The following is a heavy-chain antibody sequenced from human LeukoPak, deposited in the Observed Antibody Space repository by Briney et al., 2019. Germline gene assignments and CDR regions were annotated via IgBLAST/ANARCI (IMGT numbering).Heavy chain of an antibody. CDR1: GFTFSTYG. Sequence: GGSLRLSCAASGFTFSTYGMHWVRQAPGKGLEWVAIILYDGSYSYYADSVKGRFTISRDNSKNTLYLQMNSLRADDTAVYYCAGSGSYYNYFDYWGQGTLVTVSS. J-gene: IGHJ4*02. V-gene: IGHV3-30*03. D-gene: IGHD3-10*01. CDR3: AGSGSYYNYFDY. CDR2: ILYDGSYS.